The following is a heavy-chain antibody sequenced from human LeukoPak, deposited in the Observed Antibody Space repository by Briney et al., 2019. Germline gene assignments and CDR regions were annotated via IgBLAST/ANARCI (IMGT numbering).Heavy chain of an antibody. J-gene: IGHJ4*02. Sequence: QSSETLSLTCAVYGGSFSGYYWSWIRQPPGKGLEWIGEINHSGSTNYNPSLKSRVTISVDTSKNQFSLKLSSVTAADTAVYYCARGRGYCSGGSCSRDYWGQGTLVTVSS. V-gene: IGHV4-34*01. CDR2: INHSGST. CDR1: GGSFSGYY. CDR3: ARGRGYCSGGSCSRDY. D-gene: IGHD2-15*01.